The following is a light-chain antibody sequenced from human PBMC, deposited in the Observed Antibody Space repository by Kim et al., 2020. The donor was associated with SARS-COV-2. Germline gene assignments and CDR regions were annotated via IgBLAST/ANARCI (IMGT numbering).Light chain of an antibody. CDR3: QQLSTYPLT. V-gene: IGKV1-9*01. CDR2: SAS. CDR1: QGISSY. J-gene: IGKJ4*01. Sequence: ASAGDRVTLTCPASQGISSYLAWYQQQPGLAPKVLIYSASTLQSGVPSRFSGSGSGTDVTLTISSLQPEDFATYYCQQLSTYPLTFGGGTKVDIK.